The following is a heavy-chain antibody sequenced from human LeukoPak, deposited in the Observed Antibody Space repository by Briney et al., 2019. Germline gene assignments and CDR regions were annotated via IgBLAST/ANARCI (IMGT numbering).Heavy chain of an antibody. CDR3: ARIFSSSGYYSPFDY. CDR1: GFTFSSYS. Sequence: GGSLRLSRAASGFTFSSYSMNWVRQAPGKGLEWVSSISSSSSYIYYADSLKGRFTISRDNAKNSLYLQMNSLRGEDTAVYYCARIFSSSGYYSPFDYWGQGTLVTVSS. J-gene: IGHJ4*02. D-gene: IGHD3-22*01. V-gene: IGHV3-21*01. CDR2: ISSSSSYI.